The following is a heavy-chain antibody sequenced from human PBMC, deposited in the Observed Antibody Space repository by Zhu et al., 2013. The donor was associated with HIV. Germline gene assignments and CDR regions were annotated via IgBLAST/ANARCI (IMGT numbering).Heavy chain of an antibody. CDR1: GYTFTSYY. Sequence: QVQLVQSGAEVKKPGASVKVSCKASGYTFTSYYMHWVRQAPGQGLEWMGIINPSGGSTSYAQKFQGRVTMTRDTSTSTVYMELSSLRSEDTAVYYCARDQDAPNSGSYGVWRYWGQGTLVHRLL. J-gene: IGHJ4*02. CDR3: ARDQDAPNSGSYGVWRY. CDR2: INPSGGST. V-gene: IGHV1-46*01. D-gene: IGHD1-26*01.